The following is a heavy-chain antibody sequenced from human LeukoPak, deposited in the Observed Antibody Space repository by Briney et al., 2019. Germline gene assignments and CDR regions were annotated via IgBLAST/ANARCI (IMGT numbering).Heavy chain of an antibody. Sequence: VGSLRLSCAASGFTFSDYYMSWIRQAPGKGLEWVSYISSSGSTIYYADSVKGRFTISRDNAKNSLYLQMNSLRAEDTAVYYCARDPGDGYNYFDYWGQGTLVTVSS. CDR1: GFTFSDYY. D-gene: IGHD5-24*01. J-gene: IGHJ4*02. CDR3: ARDPGDGYNYFDY. CDR2: ISSSGSTI. V-gene: IGHV3-11*04.